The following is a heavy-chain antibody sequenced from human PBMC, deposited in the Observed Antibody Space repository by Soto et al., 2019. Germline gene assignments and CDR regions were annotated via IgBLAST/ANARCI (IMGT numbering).Heavy chain of an antibody. D-gene: IGHD5-18*01. J-gene: IGHJ3*02. CDR3: ARDVGIHDAFDI. Sequence: QVRLHESGPGLVKPSETLSLTCTVSTDSFNYYYWSWIRQPPGKGLEWIGSIYHTGNTNYNPSRESRVSISVDTSKIQFSLSLSSVTAADTAVYYCARDVGIHDAFDIWGQGTLVTVSS. CDR1: TDSFNYYY. V-gene: IGHV4-59*13. CDR2: IYHTGNT.